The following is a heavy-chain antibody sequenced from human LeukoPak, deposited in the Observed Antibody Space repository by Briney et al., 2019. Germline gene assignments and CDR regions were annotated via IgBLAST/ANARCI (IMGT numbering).Heavy chain of an antibody. CDR2: IYYSGST. D-gene: IGHD2-2*01. V-gene: IGHV4-31*03. J-gene: IGHJ4*02. CDR3: ARAGSTSRPQWEYFDY. Sequence: SQTLSLTCTVSGGSISSGGYYWSWIRQHPGKGLEWIGYIYYSGSTNYNPSLKSRVTMSVDTSKNQFSLKLSSVTAADTAVYYCARAGSTSRPQWEYFDYWGQGTLVTVSS. CDR1: GGSISSGGYY.